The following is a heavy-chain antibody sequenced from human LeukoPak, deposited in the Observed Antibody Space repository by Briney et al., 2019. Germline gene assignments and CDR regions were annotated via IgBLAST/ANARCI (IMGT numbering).Heavy chain of an antibody. CDR3: ASMSDNLYEFDP. CDR2: INHSGST. D-gene: IGHD3-16*01. CDR1: GGSFSGYY. Sequence: NPSETLSLTCAVYGGSFSGYYWSWIRQPPGKGLEWIGEINHSGSTNYNPSLKSRVTISVDTSKDQFSLKLSSVTAADTAVYYCASMSDNLYEFDPWGQGTLVTVSS. V-gene: IGHV4-34*01. J-gene: IGHJ5*02.